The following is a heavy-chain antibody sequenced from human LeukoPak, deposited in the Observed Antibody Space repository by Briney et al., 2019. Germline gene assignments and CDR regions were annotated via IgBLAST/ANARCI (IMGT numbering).Heavy chain of an antibody. CDR3: AKPYGTDCGGDCYFDY. D-gene: IGHD2-21*02. J-gene: IGHJ4*02. Sequence: QPGGSLRLSCAAFGFTFSNYAISWVRQAPGKGLEWVSAISGSGGNTYYADSVRGRFTISRDNSRSTLYLQMSRLRAEDTALYYCAKPYGTDCGGDCYFDYWGQGTLVSVSS. V-gene: IGHV3-23*01. CDR2: ISGSGGNT. CDR1: GFTFSNYA.